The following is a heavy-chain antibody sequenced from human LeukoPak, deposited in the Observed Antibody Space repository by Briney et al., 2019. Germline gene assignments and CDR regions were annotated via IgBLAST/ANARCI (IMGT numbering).Heavy chain of an antibody. V-gene: IGHV3-48*03. D-gene: IGHD5-12*01. CDR2: ISASGTVT. CDR3: VKESVAKGPFDY. J-gene: IGHJ4*02. CDR1: GFSFSSYE. Sequence: GGSLRLSCAASGFSFSSYEMNWVRQAPGKGLGWISYISASGTVTHYADSVEGRFTISRDNAKNSLYLQMNSLSVEDTAVYYCVKESVAKGPFDYWGQGTLVTVSS.